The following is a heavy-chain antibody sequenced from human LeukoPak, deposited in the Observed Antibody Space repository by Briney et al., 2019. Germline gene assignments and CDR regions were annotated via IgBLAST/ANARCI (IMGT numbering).Heavy chain of an antibody. Sequence: PSETLSLTCAVSGGSISSGGYSWSWIRQPPGKGLEWIGYIYHSGSTYYNPSLKSRVTISVDRSKNQFSLKLSSVTAADTAVYYCARRTVTHLDAFDIWGQGTMVTVSS. J-gene: IGHJ3*02. D-gene: IGHD4-11*01. CDR1: GGSISSGGYS. CDR2: IYHSGST. CDR3: ARRTVTHLDAFDI. V-gene: IGHV4-30-2*01.